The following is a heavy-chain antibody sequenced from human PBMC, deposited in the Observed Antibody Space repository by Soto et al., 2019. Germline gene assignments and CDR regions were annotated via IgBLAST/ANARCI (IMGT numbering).Heavy chain of an antibody. V-gene: IGHV3-9*01. CDR3: AKDASRVVRGAVYYFDY. CDR1: GFTFDDYA. Sequence: GGSLRLSCAASGFTFDDYAMHWVRQAPGKGLEWVSGISWNSGSIGYADAVKGRFTISRDNAKNSLYLQMSSLRAEDTALYYCAKDASRVVRGAVYYFDYWGQGTLVTVSS. J-gene: IGHJ4*02. D-gene: IGHD3-10*01. CDR2: ISWNSGSI.